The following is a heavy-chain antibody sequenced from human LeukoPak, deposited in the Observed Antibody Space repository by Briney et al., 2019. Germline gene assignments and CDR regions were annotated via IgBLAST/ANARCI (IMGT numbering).Heavy chain of an antibody. CDR2: IKQDESEK. Sequence: GGSLRLSCAGSGFTFSNYSMNRVRQAPGKGLEWVANIKQDESEKYYVDSVKGRFTISRDNAKNSLYLQMNSLRAEDTAVYYCARDSDHVRDYWGQGTLVTVSS. V-gene: IGHV3-7*01. CDR3: ARDSDHVRDY. D-gene: IGHD3-10*01. J-gene: IGHJ4*02. CDR1: GFTFSNYS.